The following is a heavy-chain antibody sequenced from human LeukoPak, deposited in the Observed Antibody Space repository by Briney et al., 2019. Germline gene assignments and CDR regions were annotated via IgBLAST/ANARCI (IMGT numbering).Heavy chain of an antibody. J-gene: IGHJ6*03. CDR2: ISGSSGDI. V-gene: IGHV3-21*01. Sequence: PGGSLRLSCAASGFTFSSYRMNWVRQAPGKGLEWVSSISGSSGDIYYADSVQGRFTISRDNAKKSLYLQMNSLRAEDTAVYSCARVVAAAEEERSYYYMDVWGKGTTVTVSS. CDR3: ARVVAAAEEERSYYYMDV. CDR1: GFTFSSYR. D-gene: IGHD6-13*01.